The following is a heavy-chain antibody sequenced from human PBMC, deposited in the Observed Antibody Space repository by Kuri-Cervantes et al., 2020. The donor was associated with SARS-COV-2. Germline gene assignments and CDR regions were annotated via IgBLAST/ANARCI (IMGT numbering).Heavy chain of an antibody. J-gene: IGHJ4*02. CDR1: GYSFTSYW. V-gene: IGHV5-51*01. CDR2: IYPGDSDT. Sequence: KVSCKGSGYSFTSYWIGWVRQMPGKGLEWMGIIYPGDSDTRYSPSFQGQVTISADKSISTAYLKWSSLKASDTAMYYCARRRGFWSGYPYYFDYWGQGTLVTVSS. D-gene: IGHD3-3*01. CDR3: ARRRGFWSGYPYYFDY.